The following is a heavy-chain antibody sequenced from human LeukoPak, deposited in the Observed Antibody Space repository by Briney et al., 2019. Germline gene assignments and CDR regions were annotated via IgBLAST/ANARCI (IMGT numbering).Heavy chain of an antibody. D-gene: IGHD2-2*01. CDR2: IYYSGST. J-gene: IGHJ4*02. CDR1: GGSISSSGYY. CDR3: ARLMLGYCSSTSCSADYPFDY. V-gene: IGHV4-39*01. Sequence: SETLSLTCTVSGGSISSSGYYWGWIRQPPGKGLEWIGSIYYSGSTYYNPSLKSLVTISVDTSKNQFSLKLSSVTAADTAVYYCARLMLGYCSSTSCSADYPFDYWGQGTLVTVSS.